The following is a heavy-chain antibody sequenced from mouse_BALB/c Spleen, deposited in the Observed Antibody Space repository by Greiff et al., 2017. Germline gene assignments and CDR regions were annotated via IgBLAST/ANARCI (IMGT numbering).Heavy chain of an antibody. D-gene: IGHD4-1*01. CDR1: GFSLTSYG. CDR2: IWSGGST. Sequence: QVQLKESGPGLVQPSQTLSITCTVSGFSLTSYGVHWVRQSPGKGLEWLGVIWSGGSTDYNAAFISRLSISTDNSKSHVFFKMNSLQANDTAIYYCARSRGNWGDYWGEGTSVTVSS. V-gene: IGHV2-2*02. J-gene: IGHJ4*01. CDR3: ARSRGNWGDY.